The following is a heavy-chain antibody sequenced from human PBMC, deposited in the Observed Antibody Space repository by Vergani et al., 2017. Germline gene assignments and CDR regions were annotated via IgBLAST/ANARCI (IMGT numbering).Heavy chain of an antibody. J-gene: IGHJ6*02. CDR2: INPNSSGT. CDR3: ARAGKDRYYDILTGANFYYGMDV. CDR1: GYTFTGYY. V-gene: IGHV1-2*02. Sequence: QVQLVQSGAEVKKPGASVKVSCKASGYTFTGYYMHWVRQAPGQGLEWMGWINPNSSGTNYAQKFQGRVTMTRDTSISTAYMKLSRLRSDDTALYYCARAGKDRYYDILTGANFYYGMDVWGQXP. D-gene: IGHD3-9*01.